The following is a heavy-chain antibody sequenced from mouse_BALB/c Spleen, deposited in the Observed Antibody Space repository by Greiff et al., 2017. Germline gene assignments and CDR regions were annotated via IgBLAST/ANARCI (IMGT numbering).Heavy chain of an antibody. CDR2: INSNGGST. J-gene: IGHJ4*01. Sequence: EVKLMESGGGLVQPGGSLKLSCAASGFTFSSYGMSWVRQTPDKRLELVATINSNGGSTYYPDSVKGRFTISRDNAKNTLYLQMSSLKSEDTAMYYCAREGITTGAMDYWGQGTSVTVSS. D-gene: IGHD1-1*01. V-gene: IGHV5-6-3*01. CDR3: AREGITTGAMDY. CDR1: GFTFSSYG.